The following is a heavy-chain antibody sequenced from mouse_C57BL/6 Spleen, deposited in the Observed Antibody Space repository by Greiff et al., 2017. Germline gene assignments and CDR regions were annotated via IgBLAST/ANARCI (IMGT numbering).Heavy chain of an antibody. CDR3: AIYSNYVYAMDY. Sequence: VQLQQSGAELVKPGASVKLSCKASGYTFPSYWMHWVKQRPGQGLEWIGMIHPNSGSTNYNEKFKSKATLTVDKSSSTAYMQLSSLTSEDSAVYYCAIYSNYVYAMDYWGQGTSVTVSS. D-gene: IGHD2-5*01. CDR1: GYTFPSYW. J-gene: IGHJ4*01. CDR2: IHPNSGST. V-gene: IGHV1-64*01.